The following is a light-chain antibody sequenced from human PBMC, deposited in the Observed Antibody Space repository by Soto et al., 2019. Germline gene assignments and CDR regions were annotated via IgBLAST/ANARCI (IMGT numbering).Light chain of an antibody. CDR1: GSDVGGYDH. V-gene: IGLV2-14*01. Sequence: QSALTQPASVSASPGQSITISCTGTGSDVGGYDHVSWYQLHPGKAPKVMIYDVTNRPSGVSDRFSGSKSGNTASLTISGLQTEDEADYYCSSYTTSSTLVFGGGTKLTVL. J-gene: IGLJ3*02. CDR2: DVT. CDR3: SSYTTSSTLV.